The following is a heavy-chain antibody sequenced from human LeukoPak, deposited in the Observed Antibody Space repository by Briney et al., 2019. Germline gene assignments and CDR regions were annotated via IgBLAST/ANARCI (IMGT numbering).Heavy chain of an antibody. Sequence: GESLKISCKGSGYSFTSYWIGWVRQMPGKGLEWMGIIYPGDSDTRYSPSFQGQVTISADKSISTAYLQWSSLKASDTAMYYCARGYYYGSGKPAYFQHWGQGTLVTVSS. D-gene: IGHD3-10*01. CDR1: GYSFTSYW. J-gene: IGHJ1*01. CDR2: IYPGDSDT. CDR3: ARGYYYGSGKPAYFQH. V-gene: IGHV5-51*01.